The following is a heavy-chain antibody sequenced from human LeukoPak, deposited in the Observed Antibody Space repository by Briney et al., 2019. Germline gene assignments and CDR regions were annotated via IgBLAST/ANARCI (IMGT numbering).Heavy chain of an antibody. CDR3: AKGIGIAAAGTGDY. D-gene: IGHD6-13*01. J-gene: IGHJ4*02. Sequence: PGGSLRLSCAASGFTFSSYVMHWVRQAPGKGLEWVAFIRYDGSNKYYADSVKGRFTISRDNSKNTLYLQMNSLRAEDTAVYYCAKGIGIAAAGTGDYWGQGTLVTVSS. CDR2: IRYDGSNK. V-gene: IGHV3-30*02. CDR1: GFTFSSYV.